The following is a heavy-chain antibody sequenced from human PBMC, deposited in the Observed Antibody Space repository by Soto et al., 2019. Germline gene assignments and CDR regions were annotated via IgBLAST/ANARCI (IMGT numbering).Heavy chain of an antibody. J-gene: IGHJ4*02. Sequence: QVQLVQSGAEVKKPGASVKVSCKASGYTFTGYYMHWVRQAPGQGLEWMGWINPNSGGTNYAQKFQCWVTMTRDPSISTAYMELSRLRSEATAVYYCAREGRYSSSWYSFYYWGQGTLVTVSS. CDR3: AREGRYSSSWYSFYY. D-gene: IGHD6-13*01. V-gene: IGHV1-2*04. CDR2: INPNSGGT. CDR1: GYTFTGYY.